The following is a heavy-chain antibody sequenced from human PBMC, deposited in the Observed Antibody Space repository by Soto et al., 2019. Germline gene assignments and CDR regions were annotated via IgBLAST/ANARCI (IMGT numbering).Heavy chain of an antibody. V-gene: IGHV4-31*06. CDR3: GGGGIGVVPAAQTFDY. J-gene: IGHJ4*02. CDR2: IYYSGST. Sequence: PSETLSLTCTVSGGSISSDSYYWSWIRQHPGKGLEWIGYIYYSGSTYYNPSLKSRVTISVDTSKNQFSLTLSTLTAADTAVYYWGGGGIGVVPAAQTFDYWGQGTLVTVSS. D-gene: IGHD2-2*01. CDR1: GGSISSDSYY.